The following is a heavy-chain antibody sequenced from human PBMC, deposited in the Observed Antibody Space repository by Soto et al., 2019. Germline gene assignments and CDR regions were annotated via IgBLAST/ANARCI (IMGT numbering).Heavy chain of an antibody. Sequence: SVKVSCKASGGTFSSYTISWVRQAPGQGLEWMGRIIPILGIANYAQKFQGRVTITADKSTSTAYMELSSLRSEDTAVYYCATGLSSGWYSYYFDYWGQGTLVTVSS. D-gene: IGHD6-19*01. CDR1: GGTFSSYT. V-gene: IGHV1-69*02. CDR3: ATGLSSGWYSYYFDY. J-gene: IGHJ4*02. CDR2: IIPILGIA.